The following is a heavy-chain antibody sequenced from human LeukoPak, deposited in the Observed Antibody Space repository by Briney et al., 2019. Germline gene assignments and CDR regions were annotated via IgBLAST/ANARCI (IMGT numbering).Heavy chain of an antibody. D-gene: IGHD2-15*01. CDR3: AKGGGRKDY. CDR1: GFTFSSSA. Sequence: GGSLRLSCAASGFTFSSSAMSWVRQAPGKGLEWVSAISNNGGYTYYADSVQGRFTISRDNSKSTLCLQMNSLRAEDTAVYYCAKGGGRKDYWGQGTLVTVSS. CDR2: ISNNGGYT. J-gene: IGHJ4*02. V-gene: IGHV3-23*01.